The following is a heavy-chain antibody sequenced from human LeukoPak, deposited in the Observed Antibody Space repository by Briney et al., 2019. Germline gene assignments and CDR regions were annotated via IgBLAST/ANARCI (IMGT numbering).Heavy chain of an antibody. CDR2: IFPGDSDT. Sequence: GESLKISCKGSGYSFTSYWIGWVRQVPGKGMEWMGIIFPGDSDTRYSPSFQGQVTISVDKSISTAYLQWSSLKAPDTAIYFCARHATPFDYWGQGTPVTVSS. CDR3: ARHATPFDY. J-gene: IGHJ4*02. V-gene: IGHV5-51*01. CDR1: GYSFTSYW.